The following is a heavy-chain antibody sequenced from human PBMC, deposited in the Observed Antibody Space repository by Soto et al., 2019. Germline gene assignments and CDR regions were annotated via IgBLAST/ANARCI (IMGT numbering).Heavy chain of an antibody. CDR2: IIPIFGTA. Sequence: SVKVSCKASGGIFSSYAISWVRQAPVQGLEWMGGIIPIFGTANYAQKFQGRVTITADKSTSTAYMELSSLRSADTAVEYCARERQDYYYYGMDVWGQGTTVTVSS. CDR3: ARERQDYYYYGMDV. V-gene: IGHV1-69*06. CDR1: GGIFSSYA. J-gene: IGHJ6*02.